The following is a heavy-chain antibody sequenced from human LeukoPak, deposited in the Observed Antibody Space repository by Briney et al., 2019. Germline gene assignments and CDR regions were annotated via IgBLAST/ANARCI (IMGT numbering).Heavy chain of an antibody. D-gene: IGHD3-22*01. CDR2: INPSGGST. CDR1: GYTFTSYY. CDR3: ARENYSDSSGYYYLDYDHGMDV. J-gene: IGHJ6*02. Sequence: ASVKVSCKASGYTFTSYYMHWVRQAPGQGLEWMGIINPSGGSTSYAQKFQGRVTMTRDTSTSTVYMELSSLRSEDTAVYYCARENYSDSSGYYYLDYDHGMDVWGQGTTVTVSS. V-gene: IGHV1-46*01.